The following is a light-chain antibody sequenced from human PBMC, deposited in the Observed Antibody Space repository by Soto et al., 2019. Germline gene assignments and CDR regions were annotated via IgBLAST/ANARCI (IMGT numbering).Light chain of an antibody. CDR2: DAS. CDR3: QQYDNRRLT. J-gene: IGKJ4*01. Sequence: DIQMTKSPSSLSTSVGDRVTITCQASQDISNYLNWYQQKPGQAPKLLIYDASNLQTGVPSRFSRSGSGTDFTFTISNLQPEDIATYYCQQYDNRRLTFGGGTKVEIK. CDR1: QDISNY. V-gene: IGKV1-33*01.